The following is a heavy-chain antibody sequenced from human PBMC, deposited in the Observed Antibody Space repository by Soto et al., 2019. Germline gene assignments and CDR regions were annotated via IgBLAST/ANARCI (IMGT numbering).Heavy chain of an antibody. V-gene: IGHV3-30-3*01. Sequence: GGSLRLSCAASGFTFSSYAMHWVRQAPGKGLEWVAVISYDGSNKYYADSVKGRFTISRDNSKNTLYLQMNSLRAEDTAVYYCARDPSFPHYGMDVWGQGTTVTVSS. CDR3: ARDPSFPHYGMDV. J-gene: IGHJ6*02. CDR2: ISYDGSNK. CDR1: GFTFSSYA.